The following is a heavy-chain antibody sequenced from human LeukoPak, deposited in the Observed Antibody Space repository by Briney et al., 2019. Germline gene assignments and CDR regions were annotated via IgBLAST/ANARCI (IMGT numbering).Heavy chain of an antibody. V-gene: IGHV1-69*06. J-gene: IGHJ6*04. Sequence: GASVKVSCKASGGTFSSYAIGWVRQAPGQGLEWMGGIIPIFGTANYAQKFQGRVTITADKSTSTAYMELSSLRSEDTAVYYCARLRGYCSSTSCYFYYGMDVWGKGTTVTVSS. D-gene: IGHD2-2*01. CDR1: GGTFSSYA. CDR3: ARLRGYCSSTSCYFYYGMDV. CDR2: IIPIFGTA.